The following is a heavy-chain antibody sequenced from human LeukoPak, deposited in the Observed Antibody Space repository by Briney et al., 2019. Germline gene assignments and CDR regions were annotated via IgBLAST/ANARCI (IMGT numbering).Heavy chain of an antibody. CDR3: ARVTAPLYDFWSGYYTGDYYYGMDV. V-gene: IGHV1-2*02. CDR1: GYTFTGYY. J-gene: IGHJ6*02. D-gene: IGHD3-3*01. CDR2: INPNSGGT. Sequence: GASVKVSCKASGYTFTGYYMHWVRQAPGQGLEWMGWINPNSGGTNYAQKFQGRVTMTRDTSISTAYMELSRLRSDDTAVYYCARVTAPLYDFWSGYYTGDYYYGMDVWGQGTTVTVSS.